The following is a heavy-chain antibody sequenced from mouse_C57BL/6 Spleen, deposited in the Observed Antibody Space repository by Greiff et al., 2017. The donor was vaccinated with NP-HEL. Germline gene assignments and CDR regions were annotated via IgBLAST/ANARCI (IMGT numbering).Heavy chain of an antibody. CDR3: ARHYYYGSKDY. CDR1: GFTFSSYG. V-gene: IGHV5-6*01. D-gene: IGHD1-1*01. J-gene: IGHJ2*01. Sequence: EVKLMESGGDLVKPGGSLKLSCAASGFTFSSYGMSWVRQTPDKRLEWVATISSGGSYTYYPDSVKGRFTISRDNAKNTLYLQMSSLKSEDTAMYYYARHYYYGSKDYWGQGTTLTVSS. CDR2: ISSGGSYT.